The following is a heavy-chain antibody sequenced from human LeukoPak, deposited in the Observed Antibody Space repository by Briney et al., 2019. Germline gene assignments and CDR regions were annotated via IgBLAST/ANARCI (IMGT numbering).Heavy chain of an antibody. J-gene: IGHJ1*01. V-gene: IGHV1-2*02. CDR1: GYTFTGYY. D-gene: IGHD2-15*01. CDR2: INPNSGGT. Sequence: GASVKVSCKASGYTFTGYYMHWVRQAPGQGLEWMGWINPNSGGTNYAQKFQGRVTMTRDTSISTAYMELSRLRSDDTAVYYCARVGDIVAVVAATPRHFQHWGQGTLVTVSS. CDR3: ARVGDIVAVVAATPRHFQH.